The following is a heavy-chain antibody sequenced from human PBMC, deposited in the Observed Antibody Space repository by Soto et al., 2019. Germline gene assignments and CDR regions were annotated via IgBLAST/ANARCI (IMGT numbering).Heavy chain of an antibody. CDR1: GFPFNNYA. Sequence: LRLSCAASGFPFNNYAMHWVRQAPGKGLEWVAVIWHDGSNEHYADSVKGRFRIARDTSQNTVYLQMNSLTAGDTALYYCAKATATGGGAFDICGQGTMVTVSS. V-gene: IGHV3-33*06. J-gene: IGHJ3*02. CDR3: AKATATGGGAFDI. CDR2: IWHDGSNE. D-gene: IGHD2-8*02.